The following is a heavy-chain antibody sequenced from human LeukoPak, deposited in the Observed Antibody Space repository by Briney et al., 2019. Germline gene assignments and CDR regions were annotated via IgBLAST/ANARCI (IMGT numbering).Heavy chain of an antibody. CDR1: GFTFNGYS. CDR3: ARNRGDPSYFDY. CDR2: ISTSSSYI. Sequence: PGGSLRLSCTASGFTFNGYSMNWVRQAPGKGLEWVSSISTSSSYIYYADSVKGRFTISRNNPKNLLYLQMNSLRAEDTAVYYCARNRGDPSYFDYWGQGTLVTVSS. J-gene: IGHJ4*02. D-gene: IGHD4-17*01. V-gene: IGHV3-21*01.